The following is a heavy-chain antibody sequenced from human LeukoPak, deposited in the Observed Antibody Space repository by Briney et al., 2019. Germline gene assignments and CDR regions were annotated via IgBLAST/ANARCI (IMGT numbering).Heavy chain of an antibody. J-gene: IGHJ4*02. CDR2: ISAYNGNT. D-gene: IGHD2/OR15-2a*01. CDR3: ARGYYSAHDY. CDR1: GYTFTSYG. V-gene: IGHV1-18*01. Sequence: ASVKVSCKASGYTFTSYGISWVRQAPGQGLEWMGWISAYNGNTNYAQKLQGRVTMTIDTSTNTVNMELRSLRSDDTAVYYCARGYYSAHDYWGQGTLVTVSS.